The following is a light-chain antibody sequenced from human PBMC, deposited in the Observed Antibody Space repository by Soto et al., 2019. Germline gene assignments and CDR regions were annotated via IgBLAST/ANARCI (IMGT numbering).Light chain of an antibody. CDR3: SSYTSSSTLLYV. CDR2: DVS. CDR1: SSDVGGYNY. J-gene: IGLJ1*01. V-gene: IGLV2-14*01. Sequence: QSALAQPASVSGSPGQWITISCTGTSSDVGGYNYVPWYQQHPGKAPKLMIYDVSNRPSGVSNRFSGSKSGNTASLTISGLQAEDEADYYCSSYTSSSTLLYVFGTGTKVTVL.